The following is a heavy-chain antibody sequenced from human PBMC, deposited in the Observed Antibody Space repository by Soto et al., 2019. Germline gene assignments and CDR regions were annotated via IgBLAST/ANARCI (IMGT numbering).Heavy chain of an antibody. CDR1: GFSLSNARMG. Sequence: GSGPTLVNPTETLTLTCTVSGFSLSNARMGVSWIRQPPGKALEWLAHIFSNDEKSYSTSLKSRLTISKGTSKSQVVLTMTNMDPVDTATYYCARVRGCSSWSGDCYPYYYYYGMDVWGQGTTVTVSS. V-gene: IGHV2-26*01. CDR2: IFSNDEK. D-gene: IGHD2-21*02. CDR3: ARVRGCSSWSGDCYPYYYYYGMDV. J-gene: IGHJ6*02.